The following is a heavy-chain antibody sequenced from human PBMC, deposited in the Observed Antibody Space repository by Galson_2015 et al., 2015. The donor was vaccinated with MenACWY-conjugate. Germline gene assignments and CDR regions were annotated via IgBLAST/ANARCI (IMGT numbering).Heavy chain of an antibody. CDR2: ISGSDGST. J-gene: IGHJ4*02. V-gene: IGHV3-23*01. D-gene: IGHD6-19*01. CDR1: GFSFSNYN. CDR3: AKAGYSSGFLVGHSSDF. Sequence: SLRLSCAASGFSFSNYNMNWVRQAPGKGLEWVSGISGSDGSTFYADSVKGRFTISRDNFKNTLYFQMNSLRVEDTAVYYCAKAGYSSGFLVGHSSDFWGQGTLVTVSS.